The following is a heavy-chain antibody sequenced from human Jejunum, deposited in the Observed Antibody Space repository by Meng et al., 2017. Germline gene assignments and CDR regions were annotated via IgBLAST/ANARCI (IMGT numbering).Heavy chain of an antibody. CDR2: MSPSSANT. V-gene: IGHV1-8*01. Sequence: QGQLWQSGAEVKMPGASVKVACKATGYTFTTYDINWVRQATGQGLEWMGWMSPSSANTGYAQKFQGRVTMTRDTSVSTAYMELSSLTSDDTAIYYCARGVAAGVDYWGQGSLVTVSS. D-gene: IGHD6-13*01. CDR1: GYTFTTYD. CDR3: ARGVAAGVDY. J-gene: IGHJ4*02.